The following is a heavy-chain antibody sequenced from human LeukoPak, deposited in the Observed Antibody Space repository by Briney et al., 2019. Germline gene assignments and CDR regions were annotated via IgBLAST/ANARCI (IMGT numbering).Heavy chain of an antibody. V-gene: IGHV3-21*01. D-gene: IGHD6-13*01. J-gene: IGHJ4*02. CDR3: ARDHLQYSSSWYS. CDR2: ISSSSSYI. Sequence: GGSLRLSCAASGFTFSSYNMNWVRQAPGKGLEWVSSISSSSSYIYYADSVKGRFTISRDNAKNSLYLQMNSLRAEDTAVYYCARDHLQYSSSWYSWGQGTLVTVSS. CDR1: GFTFSSYN.